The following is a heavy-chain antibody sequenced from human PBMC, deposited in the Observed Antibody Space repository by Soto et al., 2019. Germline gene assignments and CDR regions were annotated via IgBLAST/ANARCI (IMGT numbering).Heavy chain of an antibody. D-gene: IGHD3-3*01. CDR2: ISVYHGKT. J-gene: IGHJ6*02. CDR1: GYTFTSYG. Sequence: QVQLVQSGAEVREPGASVKVSCKASGYTFTSYGISWVRQAPGQGLEWMGWISVYHGKTNFAQKLQGRVTMTTDTSTSTADMELRSLTSGDTAVYYCARVDGSDFWGGGYYYGMDVWGHGTTVTVSS. CDR3: ARVDGSDFWGGGYYYGMDV. V-gene: IGHV1-18*01.